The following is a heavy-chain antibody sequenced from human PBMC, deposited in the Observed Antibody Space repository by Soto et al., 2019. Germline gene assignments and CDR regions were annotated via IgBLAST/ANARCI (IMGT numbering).Heavy chain of an antibody. J-gene: IGHJ6*02. V-gene: IGHV3-23*01. D-gene: IGHD3-9*01. CDR3: AKGSYYDILTGPTGMDG. CDR1: GFPFSSYA. Sequence: GGSLRLSCAASGFPFSSYAMSWVRQAPGKGLEWVSAISGSGGSTYYADSVKGRFTISRDNSKNTLYLQMNSLRAEDTAVYYCAKGSYYDILTGPTGMDGWAQGTTVTVSS. CDR2: ISGSGGST.